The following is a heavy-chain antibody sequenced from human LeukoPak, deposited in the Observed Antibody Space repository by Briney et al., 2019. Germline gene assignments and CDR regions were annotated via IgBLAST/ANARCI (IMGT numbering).Heavy chain of an antibody. V-gene: IGHV3-23*01. CDR1: GFTFSNYA. CDR3: ARDPYTGTYYGFDY. CDR2: ISSGGGST. Sequence: PGGSLRLSCAASGFTFSNYAMNWVRQAPGKGLEWVSAISSGGGSTYYADSVKGRFTISRDNSKNTLYLQMNSLRAEDTAVYYCARDPYTGTYYGFDYWGQGALVTVSS. D-gene: IGHD1-26*01. J-gene: IGHJ4*02.